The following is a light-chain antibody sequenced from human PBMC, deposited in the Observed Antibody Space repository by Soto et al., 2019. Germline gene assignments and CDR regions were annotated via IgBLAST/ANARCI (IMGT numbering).Light chain of an antibody. V-gene: IGKV3-11*01. J-gene: IGKJ5*01. CDR1: HSVSNY. CDR2: DAS. Sequence: EIVLSKSPVTLSLSPAERGTLSCRASHSVSNYLAWYQQKPGQAPRLLISDASNRATGIPARFSGSGSGTDFTLTISSLEPEDFAVYYCQQRSSWPLTFGGGTRLEIK. CDR3: QQRSSWPLT.